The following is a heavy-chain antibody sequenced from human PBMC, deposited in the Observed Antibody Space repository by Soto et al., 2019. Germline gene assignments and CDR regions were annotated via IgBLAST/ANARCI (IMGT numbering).Heavy chain of an antibody. CDR1: GGSISSGDYY. Sequence: QVQLQESGPGLVKPSQTLSLTCTVSGGSISSGDYYWSWIRQPPGKGLEWIGYIYYSGSTYYNPSLKSPVTISVDTSKNQFSLKLSSVTAADTAVYYCARGRFLEWLLSGWFDPWGQGTLVTVSS. CDR3: ARGRFLEWLLSGWFDP. J-gene: IGHJ5*02. V-gene: IGHV4-30-4*01. D-gene: IGHD3-3*01. CDR2: IYYSGST.